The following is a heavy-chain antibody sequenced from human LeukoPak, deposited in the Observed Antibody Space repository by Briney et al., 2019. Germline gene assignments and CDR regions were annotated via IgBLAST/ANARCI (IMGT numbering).Heavy chain of an antibody. CDR3: AKSHRGHCSTTTCDDEGDY. D-gene: IGHD2-2*01. V-gene: IGHV3-23*01. CDR2: ISPSGDIT. Sequence: GGSLRLSCAASGFTFSSHGMNWVRQAPGKGLEWVSGISPSGDITYYADSVLGRFTISRDNSKNTLYLQLNSLRAEDTAVYYCAKSHRGHCSTTTCDDEGDYWGQGTLVTVSS. CDR1: GFTFSSHG. J-gene: IGHJ4*02.